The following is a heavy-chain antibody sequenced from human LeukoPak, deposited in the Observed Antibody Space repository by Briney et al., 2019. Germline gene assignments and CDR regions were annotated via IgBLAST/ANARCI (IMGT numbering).Heavy chain of an antibody. CDR3: AKDYGGNSVY. J-gene: IGHJ4*02. V-gene: IGHV3-21*01. CDR2: MSSDSSYI. Sequence: GGSLRLSCAASGFTFSTSSMNWVRQAPGKGLEWVSCMSSDSSYIYYADSVKGRFTISRDNSKNTLYLQMNSLRAEDTAVYYCAKDYGGNSVYWGQGTLVTVSS. D-gene: IGHD4-23*01. CDR1: GFTFSTSS.